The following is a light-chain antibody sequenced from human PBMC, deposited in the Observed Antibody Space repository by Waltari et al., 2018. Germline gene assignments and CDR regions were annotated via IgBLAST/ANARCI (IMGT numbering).Light chain of an antibody. Sequence: DIQMTQSPSSLSASVGDRVTITCRASQSISSYLNWYQQKPGKAPQLLIYAASSLQSGVPSRFSGSGSGTDCTLTISSLQPEDFATYYCQQSYSTPYTFGQGTKLEIK. CDR3: QQSYSTPYT. J-gene: IGKJ2*01. CDR1: QSISSY. V-gene: IGKV1-39*01. CDR2: AAS.